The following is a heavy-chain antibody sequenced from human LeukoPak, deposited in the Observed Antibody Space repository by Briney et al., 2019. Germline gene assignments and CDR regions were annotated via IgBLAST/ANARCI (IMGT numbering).Heavy chain of an antibody. J-gene: IGHJ4*02. CDR2: IRYDGSNK. CDR1: GFTFSSYG. Sequence: GGSLRLSCAASGFTFSSYGMHWVRQAPGKGLEWVAFIRYDGSNKYYADSVKGRFTISRDNSKNTPYLQMNSLRAEDTAVYYCARVLWNGDYPRFDYWGQGTLVTVSS. V-gene: IGHV3-30*02. D-gene: IGHD4-17*01. CDR3: ARVLWNGDYPRFDY.